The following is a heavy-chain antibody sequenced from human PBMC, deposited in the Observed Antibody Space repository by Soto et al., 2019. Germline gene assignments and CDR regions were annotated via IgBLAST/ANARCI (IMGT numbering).Heavy chain of an antibody. Sequence: GGSLRLSCAASGFTFSSYAMHWVRQAPGKGLEWVAVISYDGSNKYYADSVKGRFTISRDNSKNTLYLQMNSLRDEDTAVYYCARDTQDDFWSGYYRDYWGQGTLVTVSS. CDR2: ISYDGSNK. D-gene: IGHD3-3*01. J-gene: IGHJ4*02. CDR3: ARDTQDDFWSGYYRDY. V-gene: IGHV3-30-3*01. CDR1: GFTFSSYA.